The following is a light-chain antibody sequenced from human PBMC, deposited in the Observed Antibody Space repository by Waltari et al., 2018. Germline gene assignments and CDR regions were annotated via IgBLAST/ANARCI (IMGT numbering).Light chain of an antibody. CDR3: QSHDRSLSGLVI. J-gene: IGLJ2*01. CDR1: GSNIGAGYD. V-gene: IGLV1-40*01. Sequence: QSVLTQPPSVSGAPGQRVTISCTGSGSNIGAGYDVHWYQHLPGTAPKLLMYANGKRPSGFPDRLSGSKSGTSASLAITVLQAEDEADYYCQSHDRSLSGLVIFGGGTKLTVL. CDR2: ANG.